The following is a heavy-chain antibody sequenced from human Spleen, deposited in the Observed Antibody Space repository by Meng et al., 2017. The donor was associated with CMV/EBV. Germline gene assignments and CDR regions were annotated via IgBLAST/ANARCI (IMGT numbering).Heavy chain of an antibody. Sequence: GSLRLSCTVSGYSISSAYLWGWIRQPPGKGLEWIGSLYHTGSTYYNPSLKSRVTISADTPRNQFSLKLSSVTAADTAVYYCARHPHISSSHSLFDYWGQGTLVTVSS. J-gene: IGHJ4*02. CDR1: GYSISSAYL. CDR3: ARHPHISSSHSLFDY. CDR2: LYHTGST. V-gene: IGHV4-38-2*02. D-gene: IGHD2-15*01.